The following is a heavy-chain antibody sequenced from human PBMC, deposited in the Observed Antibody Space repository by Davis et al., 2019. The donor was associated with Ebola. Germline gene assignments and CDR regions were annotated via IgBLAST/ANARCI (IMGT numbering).Heavy chain of an antibody. CDR3: AQDRGWLQRKYGY. D-gene: IGHD5-24*01. J-gene: IGHJ4*02. V-gene: IGHV1-2*02. Sequence: ASVKVSCKASGYTFTGYYMHWVRQAPGQGLEWMGWINPNSGGTNYAQKFQGRVTMTRDTSISTAYMELSRLRSDDTAVYYCAQDRGWLQRKYGYWGQGTLVTVSS. CDR2: INPNSGGT. CDR1: GYTFTGYY.